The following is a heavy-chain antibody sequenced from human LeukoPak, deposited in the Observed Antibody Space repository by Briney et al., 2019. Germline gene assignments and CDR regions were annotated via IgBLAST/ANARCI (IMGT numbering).Heavy chain of an antibody. V-gene: IGHV3-23*01. CDR1: GFTFSSYA. CDR3: AKTGDYYDSSGYVDAFDI. J-gene: IGHJ3*02. CDR2: ISGSGGST. Sequence: GGSLRLSCAASGFTFSSYAMSWVRQAPGKGLEWVSAISGSGGSTYYADSVKGRFTISRDNSKNTLYLQMNSLRAEDTAVYYCAKTGDYYDSSGYVDAFDIWGQGTMVTVSS. D-gene: IGHD3-22*01.